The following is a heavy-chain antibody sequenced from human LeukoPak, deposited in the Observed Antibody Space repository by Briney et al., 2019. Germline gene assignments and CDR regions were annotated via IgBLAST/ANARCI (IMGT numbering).Heavy chain of an antibody. V-gene: IGHV3-11*01. J-gene: IGHJ3*02. CDR2: ISSSGSTI. CDR3: VRGSDRSLYDAFDM. Sequence: GGSLRLSCAASGFTFSDYYMTWIRQAPGKGLEWISYISSSGSTIYYAGSVEGRFTISRDNARNSLYLQMNSLRAEDTAVNYCVRGSDRSLYDAFDMWGQGTMVTVSS. D-gene: IGHD3-9*01. CDR1: GFTFSDYY.